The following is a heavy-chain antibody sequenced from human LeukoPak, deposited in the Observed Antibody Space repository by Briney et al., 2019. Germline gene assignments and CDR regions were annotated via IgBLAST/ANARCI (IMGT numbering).Heavy chain of an antibody. CDR2: IKTDGSEK. CDR3: ARERIVVVTGVFSD. V-gene: IGHV3-7*01. Sequence: GGSLRLSCEGSGFTFSNYWMGWVRQAPGKGLQWVANIKTDGSEKYYVDSVKGRFTITRDNAKNSLYLQMNSLRAEDTAVYYCARERIVVVTGVFSDWGQGTLVTVSS. CDR1: GFTFSNYW. J-gene: IGHJ4*02. D-gene: IGHD2-21*02.